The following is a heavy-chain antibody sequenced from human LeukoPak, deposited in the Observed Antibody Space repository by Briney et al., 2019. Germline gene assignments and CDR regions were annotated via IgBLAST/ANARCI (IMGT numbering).Heavy chain of an antibody. CDR2: ISTTGDT. J-gene: IGHJ5*02. D-gene: IGHD2-2*01. CDR1: GFTISRYD. CDR3: TRGGCGSTSCYGDSGLDP. Sequence: PGGSLRLSCAASGFTISRYDIHWVRQATGKGLEWVSFISTTGDTYYQDSMKGRFTISRDSVKNSVYLQMNSLRADDTALYYCTRGGCGSTSCYGDSGLDPWGQGTLVTVSS. V-gene: IGHV3-13*01.